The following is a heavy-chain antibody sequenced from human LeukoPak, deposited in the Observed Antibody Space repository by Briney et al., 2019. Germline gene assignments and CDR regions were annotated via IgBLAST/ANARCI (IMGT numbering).Heavy chain of an antibody. V-gene: IGHV4-4*02. J-gene: IGHJ4*02. CDR2: IYHSGST. CDR1: GGSISSSNW. D-gene: IGHD6-13*01. CDR3: ARETIGRGYSSSHFDY. Sequence: PSETLSLTCAVSGGSISSSNWWSWVRQPPGKGLEWIGEIYHSGSTNYNPSLKSRVTISVHTSKNQFSLKLSSVTAADTAVYYCARETIGRGYSSSHFDYWGQGTLVTVSS.